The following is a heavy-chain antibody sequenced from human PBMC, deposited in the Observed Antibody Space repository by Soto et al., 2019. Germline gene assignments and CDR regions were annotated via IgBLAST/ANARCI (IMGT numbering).Heavy chain of an antibody. CDR3: ARAAALLWFGELSGMDV. CDR2: INPSGGST. D-gene: IGHD3-10*01. J-gene: IGHJ6*02. Sequence: QVQLVQSGAEVKKPGASVKVSCKASGYTFTSYYMHWVRQAPGQGLEWMGIINPSGGSTSYAQKFQGRVTMTRDTATSTVYMELSSLRSEDTAVYYCARAAALLWFGELSGMDVWGQCTTVTVSS. CDR1: GYTFTSYY. V-gene: IGHV1-46*01.